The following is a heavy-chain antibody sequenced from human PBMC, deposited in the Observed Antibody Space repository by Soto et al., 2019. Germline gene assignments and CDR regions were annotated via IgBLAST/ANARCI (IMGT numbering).Heavy chain of an antibody. Sequence: QVQLQESGPGLVKPSETLSLTCTVSGGSISSYYWSWIRQPPGKGLEWIGYIYYSGRTNYNPSLKSRVTISVDTPKNPSSLRLSSVTAADTAVYYCARGYCSSTICYIWDNWFDPWGQGTLVTVSS. D-gene: IGHD2-2*02. J-gene: IGHJ5*02. CDR2: IYYSGRT. V-gene: IGHV4-59*01. CDR1: GGSISSYY. CDR3: ARGYCSSTICYIWDNWFDP.